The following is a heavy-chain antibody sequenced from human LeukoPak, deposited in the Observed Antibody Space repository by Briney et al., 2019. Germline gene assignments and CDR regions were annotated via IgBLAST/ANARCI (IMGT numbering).Heavy chain of an antibody. J-gene: IGHJ5*02. Sequence: SETLSLTCTVSGGSISSGGYYWSWIRQHPGKGLEWIGYIYYSGSTYYNPSRKSRATIAVNTSKNQFSLKLSSVAAADTAVYYCASITGTTRWFDPWGQGTLVTVSS. CDR3: ASITGTTRWFDP. V-gene: IGHV4-31*03. CDR2: IYYSGST. D-gene: IGHD1-7*01. CDR1: GGSISSGGYY.